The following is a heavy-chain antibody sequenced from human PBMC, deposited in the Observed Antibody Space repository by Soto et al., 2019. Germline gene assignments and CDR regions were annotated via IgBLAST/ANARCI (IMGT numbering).Heavy chain of an antibody. J-gene: IGHJ4*02. CDR2: TYYRSKWYN. Sequence: RSQTLSLTCAISGDSVSSKSAAWNWIRQSPSRGLEWLGRTYYRSKWYNEYAVSVKGRITVNPDTSKNQFSLQLSSVTPEDTAVYYCTRTTSVFDYWGQGTQVTVSS. D-gene: IGHD1-1*01. CDR3: TRTTSVFDY. CDR1: GDSVSSKSAA. V-gene: IGHV6-1*01.